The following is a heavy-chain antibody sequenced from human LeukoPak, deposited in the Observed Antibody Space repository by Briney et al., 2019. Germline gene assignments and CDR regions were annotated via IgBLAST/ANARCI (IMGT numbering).Heavy chain of an antibody. CDR3: ARDSADYYDSSGYFEYAFDI. CDR1: GGSISSGGYY. J-gene: IGHJ3*02. D-gene: IGHD3-22*01. CDR2: IYYSGST. Sequence: SETLSLTCTVSGGSISSGGYYWSWIRQHPGKGLEWIGYIYYSGSTYYNPSLKSRVTISVDTSKNQFSLKLSSVTAADTAVYYCARDSADYYDSSGYFEYAFDIWGQGTMVTVSS. V-gene: IGHV4-31*03.